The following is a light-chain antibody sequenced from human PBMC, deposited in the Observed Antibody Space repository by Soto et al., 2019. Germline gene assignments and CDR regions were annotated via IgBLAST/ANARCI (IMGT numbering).Light chain of an antibody. Sequence: EIVMTQSPATLSVSPGEGATLSCRASQSVSSNLAWYQQKPGQAPRLLIYGASTRATGVPARFSGSGSGTECTLTISRLEPEDVAVYSCQQYGSSPTTLGQGTRLEIK. J-gene: IGKJ5*01. CDR3: QQYGSSPTT. CDR2: GAS. CDR1: QSVSSN. V-gene: IGKV3-15*01.